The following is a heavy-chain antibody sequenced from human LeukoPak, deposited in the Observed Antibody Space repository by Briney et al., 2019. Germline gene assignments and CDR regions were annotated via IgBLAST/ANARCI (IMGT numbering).Heavy chain of an antibody. V-gene: IGHV3-21*01. J-gene: IGHJ4*02. D-gene: IGHD6-25*01. CDR2: ISTSSRSI. CDR3: ARELAEGFDY. CDR1: GFTFSSYA. Sequence: GGSLRLSCAASGFTFSSYAMNWVRQAPGKGLEWVSSISTSSRSIYDADSVKGRFTISRDNPKNSLYLQMNSLRVADTAVYYCARELAEGFDYWGQGTLVTVSS.